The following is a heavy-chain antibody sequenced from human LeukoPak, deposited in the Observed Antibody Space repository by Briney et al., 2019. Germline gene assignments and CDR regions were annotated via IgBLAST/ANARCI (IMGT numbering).Heavy chain of an antibody. J-gene: IGHJ4*02. CDR3: AKDQGRIVIVPAAMFDY. D-gene: IGHD2-2*01. CDR2: ISYDGSNK. V-gene: IGHV3-30-3*01. CDR1: GFTFSSYA. Sequence: PGRSLRLSCAASGFTFSSYAMHWVRQAPGKGLEWVAVISYDGSNKYYADSVKGRFTISRDNSKNTLYLQMNSLRAKDTAVYYCAKDQGRIVIVPAAMFDYWGQGTLVTVSS.